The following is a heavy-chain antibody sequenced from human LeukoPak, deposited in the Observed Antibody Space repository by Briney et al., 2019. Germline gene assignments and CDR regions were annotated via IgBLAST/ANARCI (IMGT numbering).Heavy chain of an antibody. J-gene: IGHJ6*02. V-gene: IGHV1-18*01. D-gene: IGHD2-2*02. Sequence: ASVKVSCKASGYTFTSYGISWVRQAPGQGLEWMGWISAYNGNTNYAQKLQGRVTMTTDTSTSTAYMELRSLRSDDTAVYYCARDLADIVVVPAAIYRVDYYYGMDVWGQGTTVTVSS. CDR1: GYTFTSYG. CDR2: ISAYNGNT. CDR3: ARDLADIVVVPAAIYRVDYYYGMDV.